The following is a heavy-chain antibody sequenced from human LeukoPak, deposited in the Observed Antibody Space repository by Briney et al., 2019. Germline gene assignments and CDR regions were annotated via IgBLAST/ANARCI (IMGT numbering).Heavy chain of an antibody. CDR3: ARRVYGEINTFYYYYMDV. CDR1: GGSFSGYY. V-gene: IGHV4-34*01. D-gene: IGHD3-10*01. CDR2: INHSGST. J-gene: IGHJ6*03. Sequence: SETLSLTCVVYGGSFSGYYWSWIRQPPGKGLEWIGEINHSGSTNYNPSLKSRVTISVDTSKNQFSLKLSSVTAADTAVYYCARRVYGEINTFYYYYMDVWGKGTTVTISS.